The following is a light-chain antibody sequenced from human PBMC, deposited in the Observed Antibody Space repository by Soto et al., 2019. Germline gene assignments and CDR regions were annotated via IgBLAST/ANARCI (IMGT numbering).Light chain of an antibody. Sequence: DIQMTQSPSTLSASVGDRVTITCRASQSISNLLAWYQQKPGRAPTLLVYKASTLESGVPSRFRGSGSGTEFSLTISSLQPDDVATYYCQQYTTYPLTLGQGTRLEIK. CDR3: QQYTTYPLT. V-gene: IGKV1-5*03. J-gene: IGKJ5*01. CDR1: QSISNL. CDR2: KAS.